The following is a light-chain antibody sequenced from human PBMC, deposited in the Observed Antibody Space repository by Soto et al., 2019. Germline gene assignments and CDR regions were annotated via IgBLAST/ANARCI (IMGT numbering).Light chain of an antibody. CDR1: SSDVGGYNY. CDR3: SSYSGSNNVV. CDR2: EVS. Sequence: QSALTHPPSASGSPGQSVTISCTGTSSDVGGYNYVSWYQQHPGKAPKLMIYEVSKRPSGVPDRCSGSKSGNTASLTVSGLQAEDEADYYCSSYSGSNNVVLGGGTKLTVL. V-gene: IGLV2-8*01. J-gene: IGLJ2*01.